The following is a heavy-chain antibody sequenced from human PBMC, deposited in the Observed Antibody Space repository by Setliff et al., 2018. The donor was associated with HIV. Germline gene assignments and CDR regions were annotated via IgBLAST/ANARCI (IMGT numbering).Heavy chain of an antibody. CDR1: GDSISSGSYY. J-gene: IGHJ3*02. D-gene: IGHD3-22*01. V-gene: IGHV4-61*02. Sequence: SETLSLTCTVSGDSISSGSYYWSWSRQPAGKGLEWIGRIYTSGSTNYNPSLESRVTISLDTSKNQFSLKLSSVTAADTAVYYCAREDYYDSSGDAFDIWGQGTMVTVSS. CDR2: IYTSGST. CDR3: AREDYYDSSGDAFDI.